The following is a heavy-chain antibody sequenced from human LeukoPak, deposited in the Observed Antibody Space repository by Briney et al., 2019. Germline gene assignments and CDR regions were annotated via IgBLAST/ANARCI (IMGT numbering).Heavy chain of an antibody. J-gene: IGHJ5*02. CDR2: MNPNSGNT. D-gene: IGHD5-18*01. V-gene: IGHV1-8*03. CDR1: GYTFTSYD. CDR3: ARGGYSYGYSWFDP. Sequence: ASVKVSCKASGYTFTSYDINWVRQATGQGLEWMGWMNPNSGNTGYAQKFQGRVTITRNTSISTAYMELSSLRSEDTAVYYCARGGYSYGYSWFDPWGQGTLVTVSS.